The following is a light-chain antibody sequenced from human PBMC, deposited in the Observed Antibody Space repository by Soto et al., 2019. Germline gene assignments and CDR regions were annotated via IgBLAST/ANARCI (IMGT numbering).Light chain of an antibody. CDR3: SSYAGSLYV. Sequence: QSALTQPPSASGSPGQSVTISCTGTSSDVGGDNDVSWYQQHPGKAPKLMIYEVSKRPSGVPDRFSGSKSGNTASLTVSVLQAEDAADYYCSSYAGSLYVFGTGTKVTVL. J-gene: IGLJ1*01. CDR2: EVS. V-gene: IGLV2-8*01. CDR1: SSDVGGDND.